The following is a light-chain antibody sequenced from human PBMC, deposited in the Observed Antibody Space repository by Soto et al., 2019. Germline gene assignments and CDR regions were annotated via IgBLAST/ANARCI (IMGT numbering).Light chain of an antibody. CDR3: SSYAGSSNV. J-gene: IGLJ1*01. Sequence: QSVLTQPPSASGSPGQSVAISCTGTSSDVGGCNYVSWYQQHPGKAPKLMIYEVNKRPSGVPDRFSGSKSGNTASLTASGLQPEDEADYYCSSYAGSSNVFGTGTKVTV. V-gene: IGLV2-8*01. CDR2: EVN. CDR1: SSDVGGCNY.